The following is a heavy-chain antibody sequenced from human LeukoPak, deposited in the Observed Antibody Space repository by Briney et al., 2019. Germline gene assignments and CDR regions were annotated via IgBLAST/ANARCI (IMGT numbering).Heavy chain of an antibody. CDR2: INPSGGST. J-gene: IGHJ4*02. CDR1: GYTFTSYY. D-gene: IGHD3-10*01. CDR3: ARAYYYGSGSIPFDY. V-gene: IGHV1-46*01. Sequence: ASVTVSCKASGYTFTSYYMHWVRQAPGQGLEWMGIINPSGGSTSYAQKFQGRVTMTRDMSTSTVYMELSSLRSEDTAVYYCARAYYYGSGSIPFDYWGQGTLVTVSS.